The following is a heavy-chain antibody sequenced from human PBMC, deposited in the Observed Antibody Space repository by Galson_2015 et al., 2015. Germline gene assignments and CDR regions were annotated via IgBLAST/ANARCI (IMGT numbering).Heavy chain of an antibody. CDR3: ARGYCSSTSCYESGWFDP. Sequence: QSGAEVKKPGKLLRFSVRGSGKSFPATGFGWGGQWPGKGLEWRGTFFPGASVTGYSPSFQGQVTISADKSISTAYLQWSSLKASDPAMYYCARGYCSSTSCYESGWFDPWGQGTLVTVSS. CDR2: FFPGASVT. D-gene: IGHD2-2*01. J-gene: IGHJ5*02. V-gene: IGHV5-51*03. CDR1: GKSFPATG.